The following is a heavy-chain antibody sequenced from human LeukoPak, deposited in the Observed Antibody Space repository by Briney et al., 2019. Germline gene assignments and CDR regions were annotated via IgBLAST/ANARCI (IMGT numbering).Heavy chain of an antibody. V-gene: IGHV4-59*01. Sequence: SETLSLTCTVSGGSINYYYWSWIRQPPGKGLEYIGYIYSSGSTNYNPSLKSRVTMSVDTSKNQFSLKLSSVTAADTAVYYCARDSRYSDTSGYYYSHYYMDVWGKGTTATVSS. J-gene: IGHJ6*03. CDR1: GGSINYYY. D-gene: IGHD3-22*01. CDR2: IYSSGST. CDR3: ARDSRYSDTSGYYYSHYYMDV.